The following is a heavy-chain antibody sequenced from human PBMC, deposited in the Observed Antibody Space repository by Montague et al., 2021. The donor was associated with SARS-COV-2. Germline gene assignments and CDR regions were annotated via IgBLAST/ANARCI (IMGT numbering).Heavy chain of an antibody. CDR1: GGSITNNIDY. J-gene: IGHJ3*01. CDR2: IYYTGXT. Sequence: SETLSLTCTVSGGSITNNIDYWAWIRQPPGKGLEWIGSIYYTGXTXYXXXXKXRVTISVVTSKNRFTLKLSSVTAAETAVYYCARLKRYFDSSGSPSAFDFWGQGTKVTVSS. V-gene: IGHV4-39*02. D-gene: IGHD3-22*01. CDR3: ARLKRYFDSSGSPSAFDF.